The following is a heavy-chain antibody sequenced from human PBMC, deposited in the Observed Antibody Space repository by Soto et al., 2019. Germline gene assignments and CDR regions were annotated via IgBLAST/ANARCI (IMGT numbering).Heavy chain of an antibody. Sequence: QVHLQQRGAGLLKPSETLSLNCVVSGESFSGYYWSWIRQTPGMGLEWIGEVDHRGSTTYNPSLKNRASISIDASKNLFSLELTSVTAADTALYFCARYEYGNSLYGVDVLGQGTSVTVSS. CDR2: VDHRGST. J-gene: IGHJ6*02. CDR1: GESFSGYY. D-gene: IGHD1-7*01. V-gene: IGHV4-34*02. CDR3: ARYEYGNSLYGVDV.